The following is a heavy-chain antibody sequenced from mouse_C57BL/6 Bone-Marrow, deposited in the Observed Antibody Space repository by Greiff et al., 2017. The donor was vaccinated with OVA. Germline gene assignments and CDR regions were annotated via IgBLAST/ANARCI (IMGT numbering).Heavy chain of an antibody. CDR3: AIRWLLWYFDV. D-gene: IGHD2-3*01. Sequence: VQLQQSGPELVKPGASVKISCKASGYTFTDYYMNWVKQSHGKSLEWIGDINPNNGGTSYNQKFKGKATLTVDKSSSTAYMELRSLTSEDSAVYYCAIRWLLWYFDVWGTGTTVTVSS. V-gene: IGHV1-26*01. CDR2: INPNNGGT. CDR1: GYTFTDYY. J-gene: IGHJ1*03.